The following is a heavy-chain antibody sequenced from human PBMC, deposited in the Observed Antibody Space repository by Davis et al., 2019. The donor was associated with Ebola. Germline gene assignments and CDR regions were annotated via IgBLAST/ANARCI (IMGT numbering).Heavy chain of an antibody. Sequence: PGGSLRLSCAASGFTFSSYAMSWVRQAPGKGLEWVSAISGSGGSTYYADSVKGRFTISRDNAKNSLFLHMNSLRDEDTALYYCASGDGRGKSYDMDVWGQGTTVTVSS. CDR3: ASGDGRGKSYDMDV. V-gene: IGHV3-23*01. CDR1: GFTFSSYA. D-gene: IGHD4-23*01. J-gene: IGHJ6*03. CDR2: ISGSGGST.